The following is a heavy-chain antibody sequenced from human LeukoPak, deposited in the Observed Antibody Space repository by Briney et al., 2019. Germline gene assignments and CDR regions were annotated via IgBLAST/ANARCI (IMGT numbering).Heavy chain of an antibody. CDR1: GGSISSTNW. Sequence: SETLSLTCGVSGGSISSTNWWTWIRQPPGKGLEWIGEVHLDGRTNYNPSLESRLTMSVDLSENHISLKLTSVTAADTAVYYCAREDGFYRPLDYTGQGTLVTVSS. CDR3: AREDGFYRPLDY. D-gene: IGHD3-3*01. V-gene: IGHV4-4*02. CDR2: VHLDGRT. J-gene: IGHJ4*02.